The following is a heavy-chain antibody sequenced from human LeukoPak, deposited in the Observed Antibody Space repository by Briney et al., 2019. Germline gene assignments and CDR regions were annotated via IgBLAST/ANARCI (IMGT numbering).Heavy chain of an antibody. D-gene: IGHD2-21*01. CDR1: GFTFSDYY. Sequence: GGSLRLSCAASGFTFSDYYMSWIRQAPGKGLGWVSYISSSGSTIYYADSVKGRFTISRDNAKNSLYLQMNSLRAEDTAVYYCARRVIADRSAFDIWGQGTMVTVSS. CDR2: ISSSGSTI. J-gene: IGHJ3*02. V-gene: IGHV3-11*04. CDR3: ARRVIADRSAFDI.